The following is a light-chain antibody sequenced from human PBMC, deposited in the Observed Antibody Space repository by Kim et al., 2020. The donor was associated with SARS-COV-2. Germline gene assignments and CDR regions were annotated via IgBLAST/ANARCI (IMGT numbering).Light chain of an antibody. V-gene: IGKV4-1*01. Sequence: ATISCKSSHSVLTSNNRNSVAWYQKKPGQPPRLIIYWASTRESGVPDRFSGSGSGTDFTLIINSLQAEDVAIYYCQQYYSLPLTFGQGTRLEIK. J-gene: IGKJ5*01. CDR3: QQYYSLPLT. CDR1: HSVLTSNNRNS. CDR2: WAS.